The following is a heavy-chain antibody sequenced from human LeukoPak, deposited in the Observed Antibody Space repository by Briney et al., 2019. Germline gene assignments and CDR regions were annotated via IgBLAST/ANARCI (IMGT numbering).Heavy chain of an antibody. D-gene: IGHD3-22*01. J-gene: IGHJ4*02. V-gene: IGHV3-48*01. Sequence: GGSLRLSCAAYGFTFSSYSMNWVRQAPGEGLEWVSYISSSSSTIYYVDSVKGRFTISRDNAKNSLYLQMNSLRAEDTAVYYCARPYYYDSSGYSDDYWGQGTLVTVSS. CDR1: GFTFSSYS. CDR2: ISSSSSTI. CDR3: ARPYYYDSSGYSDDY.